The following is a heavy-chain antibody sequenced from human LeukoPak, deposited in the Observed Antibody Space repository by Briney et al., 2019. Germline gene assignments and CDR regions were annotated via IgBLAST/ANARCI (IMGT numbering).Heavy chain of an antibody. J-gene: IGHJ4*02. D-gene: IGHD3-3*01. CDR1: GGSISSYY. Sequence: PSETLSLTCTVSGGSISSYYWSWIRQPPGKGLEWIGYIYYSGSTNYNPSLKSRVTISVDTSKNQFSLKLSSVTAADTAVYYCASSRYDFWSGYYFGPLRDWGQGTLVTASS. CDR3: ASSRYDFWSGYYFGPLRD. CDR2: IYYSGST. V-gene: IGHV4-59*01.